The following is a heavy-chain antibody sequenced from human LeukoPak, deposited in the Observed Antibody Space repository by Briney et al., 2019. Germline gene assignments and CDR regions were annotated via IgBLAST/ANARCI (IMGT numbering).Heavy chain of an antibody. CDR3: ARAGSGSSWYFYFDY. Sequence: GGSLRLSCAASGFTFSSYSMNWVRQAPGKGLEWVAVISYDGSNKYYADSVKGRFTISRDNSKNTLYLQMNSLRAEDTAVYYCARAGSGSSWYFYFDYWGQGTLVTVSS. CDR1: GFTFSSYS. J-gene: IGHJ4*02. D-gene: IGHD6-13*01. CDR2: ISYDGSNK. V-gene: IGHV3-30*03.